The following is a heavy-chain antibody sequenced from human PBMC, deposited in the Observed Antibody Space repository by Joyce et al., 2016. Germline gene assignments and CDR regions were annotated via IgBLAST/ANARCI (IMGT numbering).Heavy chain of an antibody. V-gene: IGHV3-23*01. CDR2: ISSSDGST. J-gene: IGHJ4*02. CDR1: RFAFSSYA. D-gene: IGHD4-17*01. CDR3: AKDQDYGDYSVDY. Sequence: EVQLLESGGGLVQPGGSLRLSCAASRFAFSSYAMSWVRQAPGKGLELVSTISSSDGSTYCAESVKGRLNMSRDNSENTLYLQMNSLRAGDTAVYYCAKDQDYGDYSVDYWGQGTLVTVSS.